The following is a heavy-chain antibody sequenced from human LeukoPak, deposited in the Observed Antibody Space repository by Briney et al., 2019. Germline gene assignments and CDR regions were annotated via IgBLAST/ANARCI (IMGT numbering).Heavy chain of an antibody. CDR3: ARHHDYTGAVY. V-gene: IGHV5-10-1*01. CDR1: GSRFTSYW. J-gene: IGHJ4*02. CDR2: IDPSDSYT. Sequence: GGSLRISFKGSGSRFTSYWISWVRQMPGKGLEWMGRIDPSDSYTNYSPSFQGHVTISADKSISTAYLQWSSLKASDTAMYYCARHHDYTGAVYWGQGTLVTVSS. D-gene: IGHD4-11*01.